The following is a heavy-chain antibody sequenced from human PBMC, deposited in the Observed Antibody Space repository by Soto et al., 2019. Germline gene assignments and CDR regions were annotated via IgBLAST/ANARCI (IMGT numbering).Heavy chain of an antibody. Sequence: QVHLVQSGAEVKNPGASVKVSCKGSGYDFTTYGITWVRQAPGQGLEWMAWISAHNGNTNYAPNLQGRVTVTRDTSTSTAYIELRSLRSDDTAVYYCASGRYGDYWGQGPLVTVSS. CDR2: ISAHNGNT. J-gene: IGHJ4*02. CDR3: ASGRYGDY. V-gene: IGHV1-18*01. CDR1: GYDFTTYG. D-gene: IGHD1-26*01.